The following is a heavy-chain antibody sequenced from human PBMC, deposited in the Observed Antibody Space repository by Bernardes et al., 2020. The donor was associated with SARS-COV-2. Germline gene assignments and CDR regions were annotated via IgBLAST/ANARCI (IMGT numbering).Heavy chain of an antibody. Sequence: GGSLRLSCAASGFTFSSYVLRWVRQIPGKGLEWVSAISGNGGSTYYADSVKGRFTISRDNSKKTLYLQMNSLRVEDTAVYYCAKDLDSDYIWGRPDAFDVWGQGTVVTVSS. J-gene: IGHJ3*01. D-gene: IGHD3-16*01. CDR3: AKDLDSDYIWGRPDAFDV. CDR1: GFTFSSYV. CDR2: ISGNGGST. V-gene: IGHV3-23*01.